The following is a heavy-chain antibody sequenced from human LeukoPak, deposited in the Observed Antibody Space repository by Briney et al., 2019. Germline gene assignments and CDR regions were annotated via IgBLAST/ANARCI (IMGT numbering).Heavy chain of an antibody. J-gene: IGHJ4*02. CDR2: ISSDGSNK. D-gene: IGHD3-3*01. CDR1: GFTFSSFT. CDR3: AKARYGFGSGRDY. Sequence: PGGSLRLSCAASGFTFSSFTMHWVRQAPGKGLRWMAVISSDGSNKYYADSVKGRFTISRDNSKDTLYLQMNSLRAEDTAVYYCAKARYGFGSGRDYWGRGTLVTVSS. V-gene: IGHV3-30-3*01.